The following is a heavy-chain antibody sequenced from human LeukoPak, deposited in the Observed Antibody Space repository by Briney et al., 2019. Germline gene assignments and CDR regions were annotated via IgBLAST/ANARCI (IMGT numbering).Heavy chain of an antibody. J-gene: IGHJ4*02. CDR3: ARVPTYYYDSSGYYYFDY. V-gene: IGHV4-61*01. CDR2: IYYSGST. D-gene: IGHD3-22*01. CDR1: GGSVSSGSYY. Sequence: PSETLSLTCTVSGGSVSSGSYYWSWLRQPPGKGLEWIGYIYYSGSTNYNPSLKSRVTISVDTSKNQFSLKLSSVTAADTAVYYCARVPTYYYDSSGYYYFDYWGQGTLVTVSS.